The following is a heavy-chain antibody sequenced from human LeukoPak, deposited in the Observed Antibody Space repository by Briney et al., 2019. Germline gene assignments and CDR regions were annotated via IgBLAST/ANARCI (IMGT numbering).Heavy chain of an antibody. J-gene: IGHJ4*02. V-gene: IGHV1-69*05. CDR2: IIPIFGTA. D-gene: IGHD3-16*01. CDR3: AKIWSHVLFYFDY. Sequence: SVKVSCKASGGTFSSYAISWVRQAPGQGLEWMGGIIPIFGTANYAQKFQGRVTITTDESTSTAYMELSSLRAEDTAVYYCAKIWSHVLFYFDYWGQGTLVTVSS. CDR1: GGTFSSYA.